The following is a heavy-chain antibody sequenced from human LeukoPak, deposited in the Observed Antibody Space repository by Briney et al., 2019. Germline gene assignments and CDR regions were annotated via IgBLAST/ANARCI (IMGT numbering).Heavy chain of an antibody. CDR3: ASNLGDSGSYYRYYFDY. J-gene: IGHJ4*02. CDR1: GFTFSSYA. V-gene: IGHV3-23*01. CDR2: ISGSGGST. Sequence: PRGSLRLSCAASGFTFSSYAMSWVRQAPGKGLEWVSAISGSGGSTYYADSVKGRFTISRDNSKNTLYLQMNSLRAEDTAVYYCASNLGDSGSYYRYYFDYWGQGTLVTVSS. D-gene: IGHD1-26*01.